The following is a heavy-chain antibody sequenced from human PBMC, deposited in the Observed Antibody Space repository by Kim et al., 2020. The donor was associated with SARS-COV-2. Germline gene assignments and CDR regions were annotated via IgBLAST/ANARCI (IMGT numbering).Heavy chain of an antibody. D-gene: IGHD1-26*01. Sequence: SETLSLTCTVSGDSVSSNSYYWSWIRQPPGKGLEWIGYIYHNGRTNYNPSLKSRVTVSVDTSKNQFSLRLRSVTAADTAVYYCARVGLYSGSYYVDFWG. J-gene: IGHJ4*01. CDR3: ARVGLYSGSYYVDF. CDR2: IYHNGRT. CDR1: GDSVSSNSYY. V-gene: IGHV4-61*01.